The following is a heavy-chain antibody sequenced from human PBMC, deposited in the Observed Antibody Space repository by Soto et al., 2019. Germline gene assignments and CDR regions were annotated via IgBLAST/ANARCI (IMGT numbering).Heavy chain of an antibody. Sequence: PSETMSLTCTVAGDSITSNTFFWAWLRKPPGKGLEWIGYIYHSGSTYYNPSLKSRVTISVDRSKNQFSLKLSSVTAADTAVYYCARGSMTTENWFDPWGQGTLVTVSS. V-gene: IGHV4-30-2*01. CDR2: IYHSGST. J-gene: IGHJ5*02. D-gene: IGHD4-17*01. CDR1: GDSITSNTFF. CDR3: ARGSMTTENWFDP.